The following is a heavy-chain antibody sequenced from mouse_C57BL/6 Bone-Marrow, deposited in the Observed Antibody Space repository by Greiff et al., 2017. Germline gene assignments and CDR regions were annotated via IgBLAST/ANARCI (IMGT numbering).Heavy chain of an antibody. CDR2: IDPSDSYT. CDR3: ARWLLRGYFDY. D-gene: IGHD2-3*01. J-gene: IGHJ2*01. CDR1: GYTFTSYW. V-gene: IGHV1-59*01. Sequence: QVQLKQPGAELVRPGTSVKLSCKASGYTFTSYWMHWVKQRPGQGLEWIGVIDPSDSYTNYNQKFKGKATLTVDTSSSTAYMQLSSLTSEDSAVYDCARWLLRGYFDYWGQGTTLTVSS.